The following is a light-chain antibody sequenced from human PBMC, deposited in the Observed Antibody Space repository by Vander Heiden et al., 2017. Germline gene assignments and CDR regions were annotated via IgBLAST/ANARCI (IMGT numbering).Light chain of an antibody. CDR2: EGT. V-gene: IGLV2-23*01. Sequence: QSALTQPASVSGSPGQWITIYCTGTSSDVGSHNFVSWYQHHPGKAPKLIIYEGTKRPSGVSDRFSGSKSGYTASLTISGLQAEDEADYYCSSYAGGNTVLFGGGTRVAVL. J-gene: IGLJ2*01. CDR3: SSYAGGNTVL. CDR1: SSDVGSHNF.